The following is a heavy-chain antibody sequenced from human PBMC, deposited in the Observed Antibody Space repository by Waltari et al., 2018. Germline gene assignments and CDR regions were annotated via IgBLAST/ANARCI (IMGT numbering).Heavy chain of an antibody. CDR3: ARDLPYGGRVDY. CDR2: ISSSSSTI. J-gene: IGHJ4*02. V-gene: IGHV3-48*01. CDR1: GFTFSSYS. D-gene: IGHD2-15*01. Sequence: EVQLVESGGGLVQPGGSLRLSCAASGFTFSSYSMNWVSQAPGKGLEWVSYISSSSSTIYYAYSLKGRFNITRDNAKNSLYLQMNSLRAEDTAVYDCARDLPYGGRVDYWCQGTLVTVSS.